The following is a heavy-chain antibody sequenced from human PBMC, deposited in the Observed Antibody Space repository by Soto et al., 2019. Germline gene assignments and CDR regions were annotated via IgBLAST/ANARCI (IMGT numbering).Heavy chain of an antibody. V-gene: IGHV4-31*03. J-gene: IGHJ4*02. CDR2: IYYSGST. Sequence: PSETLSLTCTVSGGSISSGGYYWSWIRQHPGKGLEWIGYIYYSGSTYYSPSLKSRVTISVDTSKNQFSLKLSSVTAADTAVYYCARGLAPGTVIDYWGQGTLVTVSS. CDR3: ARGLAPGTVIDY. D-gene: IGHD1-7*01. CDR1: GGSISSGGYY.